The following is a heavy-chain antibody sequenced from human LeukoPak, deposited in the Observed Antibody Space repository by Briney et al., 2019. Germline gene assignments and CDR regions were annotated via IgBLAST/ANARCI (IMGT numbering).Heavy chain of an antibody. CDR1: GFTFSSYG. Sequence: PGGSLRLSCAASGFTFSSYGMSWVRQAPGKGLAWVSAISGSGGGTYYADSVKGRFTISRDNSKNTLYLQMNSLRAEDTAVYYCTKNIVVVPAAMDHWGQGTLVTVSS. CDR2: ISGSGGGT. D-gene: IGHD2-2*01. J-gene: IGHJ4*02. CDR3: TKNIVVVPAAMDH. V-gene: IGHV3-23*01.